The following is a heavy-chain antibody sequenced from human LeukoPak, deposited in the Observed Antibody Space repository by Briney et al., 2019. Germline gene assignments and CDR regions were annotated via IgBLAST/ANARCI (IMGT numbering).Heavy chain of an antibody. CDR3: AKDIYATGWATSFDS. CDR1: GFIFDNYA. D-gene: IGHD6-19*01. J-gene: IGHJ4*02. V-gene: IGHV3-9*01. Sequence: SLRLSCKASGFIFDNYAMHWVRQAPGKGLEWVSGMSWNSVVIGYADSVKGRFTICRDSAKISLYLLMNSLRAEDTAFYYCAKDIYATGWATSFDSWGQGTLVTVSS. CDR2: MSWNSVVI.